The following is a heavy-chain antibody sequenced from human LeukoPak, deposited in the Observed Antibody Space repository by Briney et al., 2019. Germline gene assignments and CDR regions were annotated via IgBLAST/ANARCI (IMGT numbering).Heavy chain of an antibody. CDR1: GGSINNYY. V-gene: IGHV4-59*01. Sequence: SETLSLTCTVSGGSINNYYWSWIRQPPGKGLEWIGYIYYSGSTNYNPSLKSRVTISIDTSKNQFSLKLSSVTAADTAVYYCARDSSSGSFWFDPWGQGTLVTVSS. CDR3: ARDSSSGSFWFDP. CDR2: IYYSGST. J-gene: IGHJ5*02. D-gene: IGHD6-19*01.